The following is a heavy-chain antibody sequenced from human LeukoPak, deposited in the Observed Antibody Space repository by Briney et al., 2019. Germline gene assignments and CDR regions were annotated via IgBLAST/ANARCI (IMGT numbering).Heavy chain of an antibody. CDR3: ARRAGGYSHPYDY. CDR2: MKHDGSEF. V-gene: IGHV3-7*03. D-gene: IGHD4-23*01. Sequence: GGSLRLSCAASGFTFSSYWMSWVRQAPGKGLEWVANMKHDGSEFYYADSVKGRFTISRDISKNTLYLQMSSLRAEDTAVYYCARRAGGYSHPYDYWGQGVLVTVSS. CDR1: GFTFSSYW. J-gene: IGHJ4*02.